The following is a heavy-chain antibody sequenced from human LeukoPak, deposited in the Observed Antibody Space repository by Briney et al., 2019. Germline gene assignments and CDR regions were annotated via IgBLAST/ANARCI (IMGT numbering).Heavy chain of an antibody. CDR1: GGSISSSSYY. J-gene: IGHJ4*02. Sequence: PSETLSLTCTVSGGSISSSSYYWGWIRQPPGKGLEWIGSIYYSGSTYYNPSLKSRVTISVDTSKNQFSLKLSSVTAADTAVYYCARQGGAAVPNFDYWGQGTLVTVSS. CDR2: IYYSGST. V-gene: IGHV4-39*01. D-gene: IGHD2-21*01. CDR3: ARQGGAAVPNFDY.